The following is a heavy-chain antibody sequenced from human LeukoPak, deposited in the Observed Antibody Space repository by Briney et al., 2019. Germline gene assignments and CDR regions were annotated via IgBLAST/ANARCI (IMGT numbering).Heavy chain of an antibody. J-gene: IGHJ4*02. CDR2: ISYDGSNK. D-gene: IGHD6-13*01. CDR1: GFTFSSYA. Sequence: GRSLRLSCAASGFTFSSYAMHWVRQAPGKGLEWVAVISYDGSNKYYADSVKGRFTISRDNSKNTLYLQMNSLRAEDTAVYYCARDRIAAAGRSVYFDYWGQGTLVTVSS. CDR3: ARDRIAAAGRSVYFDY. V-gene: IGHV3-30-3*01.